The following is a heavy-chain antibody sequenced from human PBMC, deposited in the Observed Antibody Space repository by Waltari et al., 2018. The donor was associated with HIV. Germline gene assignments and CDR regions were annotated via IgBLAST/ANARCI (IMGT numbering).Heavy chain of an antibody. Sequence: QVQLVQSGAEVKKPGASVKVSCKASGYTFTGYYMHWVRQAPGQGLEWMEGVHPNSGGKNYEQKFQGRVTMTRDTSISAAYMELSRVRSDDTAVYYCARSSGVPAAIENWCDPWGQGTLVTVSS. V-gene: IGHV1-2*02. J-gene: IGHJ5*02. CDR2: VHPNSGGK. CDR1: GYTFTGYY. D-gene: IGHD2-2*02. CDR3: ARSSGVPAAIENWCDP.